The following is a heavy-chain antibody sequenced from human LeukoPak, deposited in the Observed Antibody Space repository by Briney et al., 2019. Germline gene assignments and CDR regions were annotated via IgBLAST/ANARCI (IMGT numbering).Heavy chain of an antibody. J-gene: IGHJ6*02. CDR3: ASPFLGYCSGGSCPKTYYYYGMDV. V-gene: IGHV4-39*01. CDR1: GGSISSSSYY. CDR2: IYYSGST. D-gene: IGHD2-15*01. Sequence: SETLSLTCTVSGGSISSSSYYWGWIRQPPGKRLEWIGSIYYSGSTYYNPSLKSRVTISVDTSKNQFSLKLSSVTAADTAVYYCASPFLGYCSGGSCPKTYYYYGMDVWGQGTTVTVSS.